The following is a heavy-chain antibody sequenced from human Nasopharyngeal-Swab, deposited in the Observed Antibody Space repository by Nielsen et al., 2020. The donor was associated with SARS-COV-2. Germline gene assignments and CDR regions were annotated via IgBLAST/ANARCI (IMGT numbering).Heavy chain of an antibody. CDR1: GFTFDDYA. Sequence: SLKISCAASGFTFDDYAMHWVRQAPGKGLEWVSGISWNSGNIGYADSVKGRFTISRDNAKNSLYLQMNSLRAEDTAVYYCARVLPHFDYWGQGTLVTVSS. CDR2: ISWNSGNI. V-gene: IGHV3-9*01. D-gene: IGHD4/OR15-4a*01. CDR3: ARVLPHFDY. J-gene: IGHJ4*02.